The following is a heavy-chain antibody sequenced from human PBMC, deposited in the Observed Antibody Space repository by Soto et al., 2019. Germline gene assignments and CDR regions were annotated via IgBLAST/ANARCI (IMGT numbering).Heavy chain of an antibody. D-gene: IGHD5-18*01. J-gene: IGHJ4*02. CDR1: GYTFTSYG. CDR2: INAGNGNT. CDR3: ATFEAGYSYGDRRTLEWDFDY. Sequence: ASVKVSCKASGYTFTSYGISWVRQAPGQGLEWMGWINAGNGNTKYSQKFQGRVTITRDTSASTAYMELSSLRSEDTAVYYCATFEAGYSYGDRRTLEWDFDYWGQGTLVTVS. V-gene: IGHV1-18*01.